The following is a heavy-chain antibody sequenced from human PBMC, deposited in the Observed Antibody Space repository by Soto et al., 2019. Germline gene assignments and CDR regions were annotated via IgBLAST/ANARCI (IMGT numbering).Heavy chain of an antibody. V-gene: IGHV4-59*08. Sequence: QVQLQESGPGLVKPSETLSLTCTVSGGSISSYYWSWIRQPPGKGLEWIGYIYYSGSTNYNPSLKSRVTISVDTSKNQSPLQLSSVTAADTAVYYCARHSRSSWYRDYWGQGTLVTVSS. CDR2: IYYSGST. J-gene: IGHJ4*02. CDR3: ARHSRSSWYRDY. D-gene: IGHD6-13*01. CDR1: GGSISSYY.